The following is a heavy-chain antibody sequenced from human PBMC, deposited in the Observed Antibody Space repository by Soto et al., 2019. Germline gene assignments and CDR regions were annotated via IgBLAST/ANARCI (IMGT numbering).Heavy chain of an antibody. CDR1: GGSFSGYY. J-gene: IGHJ4*02. V-gene: IGHV4-34*01. D-gene: IGHD2-2*01. CDR3: ARGPRNCSSTSCSKYFDY. Sequence: PSETLSLTCAVYGGSFSGYYWSWIRQPPGKGLEWIGEINHSGSTNYNPSLKSRVTISVDTSKNQFSLKLSSVTAADTAVYYCARGPRNCSSTSCSKYFDYWGQGTLVTFSS. CDR2: INHSGST.